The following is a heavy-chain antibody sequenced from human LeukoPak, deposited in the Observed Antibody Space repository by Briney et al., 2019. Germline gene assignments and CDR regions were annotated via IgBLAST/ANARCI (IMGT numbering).Heavy chain of an antibody. CDR1: GFSFSKAW. CDR3: ASAYGAQGY. J-gene: IGHJ4*02. CDR2: IKSKTDGGTT. D-gene: IGHD4-17*01. Sequence: PGGSLRLSCAASGFSFSKAWMSWVRQAPGKGLEWVGRIKSKTDGGTTDYAAPVKGRFLISRDDTKPTLHLQMNSLKTEDTAVFHCASAYGAQGYWGQGTLVTVSS. V-gene: IGHV3-15*01.